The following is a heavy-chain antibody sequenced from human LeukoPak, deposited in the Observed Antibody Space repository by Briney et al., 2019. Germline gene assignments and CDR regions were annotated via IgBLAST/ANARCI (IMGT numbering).Heavy chain of an antibody. CDR3: ARSHMSRGGGSCYIDY. CDR1: GFTVSINY. D-gene: IGHD2-15*01. CDR2: IYSGGRT. Sequence: GGSLRLSCAASGFTVSINYMRWVRQAPGKGLEWVSVIYSGGRTYYADSVKGRFTISRDNSKNTLYLQMNSLRAEDTAVYYCARSHMSRGGGSCYIDYWGQGTLVTVSS. J-gene: IGHJ4*02. V-gene: IGHV3-53*01.